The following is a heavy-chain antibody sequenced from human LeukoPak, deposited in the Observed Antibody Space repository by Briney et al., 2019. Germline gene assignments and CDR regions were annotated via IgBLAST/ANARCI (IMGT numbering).Heavy chain of an antibody. CDR2: IKSKTDGGAT. J-gene: IGHJ4*02. V-gene: IGHV3-15*01. D-gene: IGHD2-2*01. Sequence: GGSLRLSCDASGFTFSNAWMSWVRQAPGKGLEWVGRIKSKTDGGATDYAAPVKGRFTISRDDSKNTLYLQMNNLKTEDTAVYYCTTVFQPLGYCSSTSCYPSYWGQGTLVTVSS. CDR3: TTVFQPLGYCSSTSCYPSY. CDR1: GFTFSNAW.